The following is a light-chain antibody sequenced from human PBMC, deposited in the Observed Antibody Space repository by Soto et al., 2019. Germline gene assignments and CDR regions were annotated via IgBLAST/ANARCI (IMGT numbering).Light chain of an antibody. Sequence: QSALTQPASVSGSPGQSITISCTGASSDVGAYNYVSWYQQHPGKAPKLLMYDVTNRPAGVSNRFSGSKSGNTASLTISGPQAEYEAYYYCCSYTTISTLYVFGTGTKVTVL. CDR3: CSYTTISTLYV. J-gene: IGLJ1*01. V-gene: IGLV2-14*03. CDR1: SSDVGAYNY. CDR2: DVT.